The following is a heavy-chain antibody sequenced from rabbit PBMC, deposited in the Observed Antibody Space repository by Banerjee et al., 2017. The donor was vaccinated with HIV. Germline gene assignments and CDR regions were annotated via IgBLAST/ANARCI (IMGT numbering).Heavy chain of an antibody. J-gene: IGHJ4*01. CDR3: ARDAGTTYYSGYFNF. V-gene: IGHV1S40*01. CDR1: GFSFSINYY. Sequence: QSLEESGGDLVKPGASLTLTCTASGFSFSINYYMCWVRQAPGKGLEWIGCINTSSGSTGYASWAKGRFTISSHNAQNTVDLQMNSLTAADTATYFCARDAGTTYYSGYFNFWGPGTLVTV. D-gene: IGHD8-1*01. CDR2: INTSSGST.